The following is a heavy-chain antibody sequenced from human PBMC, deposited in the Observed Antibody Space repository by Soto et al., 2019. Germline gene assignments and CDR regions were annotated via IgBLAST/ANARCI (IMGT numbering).Heavy chain of an antibody. D-gene: IGHD3-22*01. CDR3: AKDYDYYDSSGYIGAFDI. CDR2: ISYDGSNK. CDR1: GFTFSSYG. J-gene: IGHJ3*02. V-gene: IGHV3-30*18. Sequence: GGSLRLSCAASGFTFSSYGMHWVRQAPGKGLEWVAVISYDGSNKYYADSVKGRFTISRDNSKNTLYLQMNSLRAEDTAVYYCAKDYDYYDSSGYIGAFDIWGQGTMVTVSS.